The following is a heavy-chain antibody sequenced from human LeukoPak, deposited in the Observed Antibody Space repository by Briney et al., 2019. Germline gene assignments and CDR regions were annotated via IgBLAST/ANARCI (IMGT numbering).Heavy chain of an antibody. CDR1: GFTFSSYE. J-gene: IGHJ4*02. CDR2: ISSSGTTI. V-gene: IGHV3-48*03. CDR3: ARGGRSKGDY. Sequence: GGSLGLSCAASGFTFSSYEMNWVRQAPGKGLEWVSYISSSGTTIYYADSVKGRFTISRDNAKNSLYLQMNSLRAEDTALYYCARGGRSKGDYWGQGTLVTVSS. D-gene: IGHD1-26*01.